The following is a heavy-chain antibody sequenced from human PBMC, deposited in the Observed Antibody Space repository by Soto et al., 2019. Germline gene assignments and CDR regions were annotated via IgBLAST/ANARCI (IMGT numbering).Heavy chain of an antibody. CDR1: GGSISSYS. D-gene: IGHD2-15*01. Sequence: QVQLQESGPGLVKPSETLSLTCTVSGGSISSYSWSWIRQPPGKGLEWIGHIYYRGSTNYNPSLKSRFTISMDTSKNQFSLKLSSVTAADTAVYYCARGTQGGDCSGGGCYSENDSWGQGTLVTVSS. CDR2: IYYRGST. J-gene: IGHJ5*02. V-gene: IGHV4-59*01. CDR3: ARGTQGGDCSGGGCYSENDS.